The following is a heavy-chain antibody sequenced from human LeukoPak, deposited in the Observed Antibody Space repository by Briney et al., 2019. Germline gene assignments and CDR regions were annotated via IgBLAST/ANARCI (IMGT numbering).Heavy chain of an antibody. D-gene: IGHD6-13*01. J-gene: IGHJ4*02. CDR2: IRNQANGRTT. CDR3: TRSSSSGSFVFDY. CDR1: GFTFSDYC. Sequence: GGSLRLSCAASGFTFSDYCMEWVRQAPGKGLEWVGRIRNQANGRTTEYATSVRGRFIISRDDSQNSIYLQMNSLKTEDTAVYYCTRSSSSGSFVFDYWGQGTLVTVSS. V-gene: IGHV3-72*01.